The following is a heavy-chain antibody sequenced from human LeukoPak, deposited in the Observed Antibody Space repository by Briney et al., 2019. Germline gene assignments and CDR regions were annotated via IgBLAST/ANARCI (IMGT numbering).Heavy chain of an antibody. CDR2: IKQDGSEK. V-gene: IGHV3-7*01. CDR3: ARLNYDFWSGVWEGYYMDV. Sequence: PGGSLRLSCAASGFTFNTYWMSWVRQAPGKGLEWVANIKQDGSEKYYVDSVKGRFTISRDNAKNSLYLQMNSLRVEDTAVYYCARLNYDFWSGVWEGYYMDVWGKGTTVTVSS. D-gene: IGHD3-3*01. J-gene: IGHJ6*03. CDR1: GFTFNTYW.